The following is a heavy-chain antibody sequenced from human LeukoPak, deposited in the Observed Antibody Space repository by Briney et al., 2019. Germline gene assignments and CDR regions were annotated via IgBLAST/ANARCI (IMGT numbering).Heavy chain of an antibody. V-gene: IGHV3-7*03. J-gene: IGHJ4*02. CDR1: GFTFGKYW. D-gene: IGHD3-3*01. CDR2: IKLDGSEK. CDR3: ARDQYDTWSRRGNFDS. Sequence: GGSLRLSCVASGFTFGKYWMSWVRQAPGKGLEWVANIKLDGSEKNYVDSVKGRFTISRDNTKNSLYLQMNSLRVEDTAVFYCARDQYDTWSRRGNFDSWGQGTLVIVSS.